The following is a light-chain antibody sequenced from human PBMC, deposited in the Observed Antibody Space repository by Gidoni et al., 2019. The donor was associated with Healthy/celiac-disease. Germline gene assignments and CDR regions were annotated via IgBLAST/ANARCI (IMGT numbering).Light chain of an antibody. CDR3: QQYDNRPLT. V-gene: IGKV1-33*01. CDR2: DAS. J-gene: IGKJ4*01. CDR1: QAISNY. Sequence: DIQMTHSPSSLSASVGDRVTITCQASQAISNYLNWYQQKPGNAPKLLIYDASNLETGVPSRFSGSGSGTEFTFTISSLQPEDIATYYCQQYDNRPLTFGGGTKVEIK.